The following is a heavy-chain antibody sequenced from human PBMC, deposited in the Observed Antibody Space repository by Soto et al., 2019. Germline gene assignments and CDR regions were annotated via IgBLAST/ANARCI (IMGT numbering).Heavy chain of an antibody. Sequence: PSETLSLTCTVSGGSISSYYWSWIRQPPGKRLEWIGYIYYTGSTNYNPSLKSRVTISIDTSKNQFSLKLSSVTAADTAVYYCARVKTNPRDYYGMDVWGQGTTVPVSS. V-gene: IGHV4-59*01. CDR1: GGSISSYY. J-gene: IGHJ6*02. CDR2: IYYTGST. CDR3: ARVKTNPRDYYGMDV. D-gene: IGHD2-8*01.